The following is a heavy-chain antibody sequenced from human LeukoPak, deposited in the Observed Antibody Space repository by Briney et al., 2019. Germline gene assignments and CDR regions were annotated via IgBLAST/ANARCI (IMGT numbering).Heavy chain of an antibody. CDR2: IYYSGST. D-gene: IGHD6-19*01. V-gene: IGHV4-59*01. CDR3: ASELAGYYFDY. Sequence: KPSETLSLTCTVSGGSISNYYWSWIRQPPGKGLEWIGYIYYSGSTNYNPSLKSRVTISLDTSKDQFSLKLRSVTAADTAVYYCASELAGYYFDYWGQGTLVTVSS. J-gene: IGHJ4*02. CDR1: GGSISNYY.